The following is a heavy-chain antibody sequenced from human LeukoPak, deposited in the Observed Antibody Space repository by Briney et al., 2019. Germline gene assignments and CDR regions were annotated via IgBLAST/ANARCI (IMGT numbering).Heavy chain of an antibody. J-gene: IGHJ4*02. D-gene: IGHD6-13*01. CDR1: GFTVDDNA. V-gene: IGHV3-9*01. CDR2: ISWNSGSI. Sequence: PGGSLRLSCAASGFTVDDNAMHWVRQAPGKGLEWVSGISWNSGSIGYADSVKGRFTISRDNAKNSLYLQMNSLRAEDTALNYCAKAALAAAGTRPYYFDYWGQGTLVTVSS. CDR3: AKAALAAAGTRPYYFDY.